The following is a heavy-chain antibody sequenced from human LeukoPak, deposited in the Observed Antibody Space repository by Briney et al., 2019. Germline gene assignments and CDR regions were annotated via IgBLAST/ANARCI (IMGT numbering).Heavy chain of an antibody. CDR3: TWSSSRNYYYGMDV. D-gene: IGHD6-13*01. J-gene: IGHJ6*04. CDR1: GGSFSGYY. Sequence: SETLSHTCAVYGGSFSGYYWSWIRQPPGKGLEWIGEINHSGSTNYNPSLKSRVAISVDTSKNQFSLKLSSVTAADTAVYYCTWSSSRNYYYGMDVWGKGTTVTVSS. V-gene: IGHV4-34*01. CDR2: INHSGST.